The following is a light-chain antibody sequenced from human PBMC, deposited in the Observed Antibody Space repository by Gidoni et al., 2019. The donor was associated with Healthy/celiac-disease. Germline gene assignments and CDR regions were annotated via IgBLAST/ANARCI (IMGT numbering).Light chain of an antibody. CDR3: QQRSNWPPT. Sequence: EIVFPHSPATLSLSPGERATLSCRASQSVSSYLAWYQQKPGQAPRLLIYDASTRATGIPARFSGSGSGTDFTLTISSLEPEDFAVYYCQQRSNWPPTFGQGTKVEIK. CDR1: QSVSSY. J-gene: IGKJ1*01. CDR2: DAS. V-gene: IGKV3-11*01.